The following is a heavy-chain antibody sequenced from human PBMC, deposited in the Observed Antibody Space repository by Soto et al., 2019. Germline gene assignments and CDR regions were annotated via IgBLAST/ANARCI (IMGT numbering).Heavy chain of an antibody. CDR2: ISWNSGSI. J-gene: IGHJ4*02. Sequence: GGSLRLSCAASGFTFDDYAMHWVRQAPGKGLEWVSGISWNSGSIGYADSVKGRFTISRDNAKNSLYLQMNSLRAEDTALYYCAKLSYYGYYFDYWGQGTLVTVSS. V-gene: IGHV3-9*01. CDR3: AKLSYYGYYFDY. D-gene: IGHD3-10*01. CDR1: GFTFDDYA.